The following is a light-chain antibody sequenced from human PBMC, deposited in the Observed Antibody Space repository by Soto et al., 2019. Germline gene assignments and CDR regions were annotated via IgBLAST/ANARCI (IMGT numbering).Light chain of an antibody. CDR1: QSVSIY. J-gene: IGKJ5*01. CDR2: DTS. Sequence: EIVLTQSPATLSLSPGERATLSCRASQSVSIYLAWYQQKPGQAPRLLIYDTSNRATGIPARFSGSGSGTDFTLTISSLEPEDFSVYYCQQRSNWPPITFGPGTRLEIK. CDR3: QQRSNWPPIT. V-gene: IGKV3-11*01.